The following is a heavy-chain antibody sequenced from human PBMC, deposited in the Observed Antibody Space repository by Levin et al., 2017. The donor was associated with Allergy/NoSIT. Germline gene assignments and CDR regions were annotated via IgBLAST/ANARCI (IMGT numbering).Heavy chain of an antibody. D-gene: IGHD4-17*01. J-gene: IGHJ4*02. V-gene: IGHV4-59*01. CDR1: GGSISSYY. Sequence: PGGSLRLSCTVSGGSISSYYWSWIRQPPGKGLEWIGYIYYSGSTNYNPSLKSRVTISVDTSKNQFSRKLSSVTAADTAVYYCARGNYGDYHDYWGQGTLVTVSS. CDR2: IYYSGST. CDR3: ARGNYGDYHDY.